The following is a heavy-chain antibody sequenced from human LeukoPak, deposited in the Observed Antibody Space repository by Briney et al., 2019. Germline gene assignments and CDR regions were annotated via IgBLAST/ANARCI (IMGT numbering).Heavy chain of an antibody. CDR1: GGSISSNHW. V-gene: IGHV4-4*02. CDR3: AGGLGIVGVDFDY. J-gene: IGHJ4*02. D-gene: IGHD1-26*01. Sequence: SETLSLTCAVSGGSISSNHWWTWVRQPPGKGLEWIGEIYHSGSTNYNPSLKSRVTISVDKSKDQFSLKLSSLTAADTAVYYCAGGLGIVGVDFDYWGQGTLVTVSS. CDR2: IYHSGST.